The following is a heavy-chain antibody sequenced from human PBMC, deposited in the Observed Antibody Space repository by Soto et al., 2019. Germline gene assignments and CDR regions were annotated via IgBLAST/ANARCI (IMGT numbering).Heavy chain of an antibody. Sequence: PGESLKISCKGSGYSFTSYWIGWVRQMPGKGLEWMGIIYPGDSDTRYSPSFQGQVTISADKSISTAYLQWSSLKASDTSMYYCARHGVVVVAATRYGMDVWGQGTTVTVSS. CDR1: GYSFTSYW. CDR2: IYPGDSDT. CDR3: ARHGVVVVAATRYGMDV. V-gene: IGHV5-51*01. D-gene: IGHD2-15*01. J-gene: IGHJ6*02.